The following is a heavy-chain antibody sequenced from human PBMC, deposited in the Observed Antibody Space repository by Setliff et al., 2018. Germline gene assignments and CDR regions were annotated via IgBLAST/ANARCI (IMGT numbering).Heavy chain of an antibody. CDR3: ARIDATIFAATGPFDP. CDR1: GFTFSIYA. CDR2: IYSGDART. V-gene: IGHV3-23*03. Sequence: PGGSLRLSCAASGFTFSIYAMTWVRQAPGKGLEWVSVIYSGDARTYYADSVKGRFTISRDNSKNSLYLQMNSLRDEDTAIYYCARIDATIFAATGPFDPWGQGTLVTVS. D-gene: IGHD3-3*01. J-gene: IGHJ5*02.